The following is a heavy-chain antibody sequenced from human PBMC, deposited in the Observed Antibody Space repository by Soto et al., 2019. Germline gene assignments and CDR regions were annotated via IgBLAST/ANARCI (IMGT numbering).Heavy chain of an antibody. CDR2: IYYSGST. V-gene: IGHV4-39*01. J-gene: IGHJ3*02. D-gene: IGHD3-10*02. Sequence: PSETLSLTCTVSGGSISSSSYYWGWIRQPPGKGLEWIGSIYYSGSTYYNPSLKSRVTISVDTSKNQFSLKLSSVTAADTAVYYCARHSLCFCPRPRNDAFYIWGQGTMVTVSS. CDR3: ARHSLCFCPRPRNDAFYI. CDR1: GGSISSSSYY.